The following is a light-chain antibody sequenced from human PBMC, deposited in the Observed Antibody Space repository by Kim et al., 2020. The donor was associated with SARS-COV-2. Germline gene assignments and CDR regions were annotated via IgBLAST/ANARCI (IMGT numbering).Light chain of an antibody. J-gene: IGKJ1*01. V-gene: IGKV3-20*01. CDR3: QQYGGSPET. CDR2: GVS. CDR1: QSVRNNY. Sequence: EIVLTQSPGTLSLSQGERATLSCRASQSVRNNYLAWYQQKPGQSPRLLIYGVSRRATGIADRFSGSGSGTDFTLTISRLEPEDFAVYYCQQYGGSPETFGQGTKVDIK.